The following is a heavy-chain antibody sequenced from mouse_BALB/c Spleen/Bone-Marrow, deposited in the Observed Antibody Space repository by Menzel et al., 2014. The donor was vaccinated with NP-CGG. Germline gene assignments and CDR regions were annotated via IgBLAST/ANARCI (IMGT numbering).Heavy chain of an antibody. CDR1: GFTFSSFG. D-gene: IGHD2-4*01. J-gene: IGHJ1*01. CDR3: TRDHDYDWYFDV. Sequence: EVQGVESGGGLVQPGGSRKLSCTASGFTFSSFGMHWVRQAPEKGLEWVAYISSGSDTIYYADTVKGRFTISRDNPKNTLFLQMTSLRSEDTAMYYCTRDHDYDWYFDVWGAGTTVTVSS. V-gene: IGHV5-17*02. CDR2: ISSGSDTI.